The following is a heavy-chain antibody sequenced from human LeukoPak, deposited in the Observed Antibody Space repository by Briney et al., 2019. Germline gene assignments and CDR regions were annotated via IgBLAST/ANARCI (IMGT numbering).Heavy chain of an antibody. CDR3: STDGTPKFEH. D-gene: IGHD3-16*01. Sequence: GGSLRLSCAASGFTFDDYAMHWVRHAPGKGLEWVSGISWNSGSIGYADSVKGRFTISRDNSKSVLYLQLDYLRPEDTAVYYCSTDGTPKFEHWGQGTLVTVSS. CDR1: GFTFDDYA. J-gene: IGHJ1*01. CDR2: ISWNSGSI. V-gene: IGHV3-9*01.